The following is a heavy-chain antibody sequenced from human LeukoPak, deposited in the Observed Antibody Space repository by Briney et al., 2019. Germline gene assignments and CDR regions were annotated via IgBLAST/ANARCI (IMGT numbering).Heavy chain of an antibody. D-gene: IGHD5-12*01. CDR1: GITFTEAW. CDR3: AREDPIVATIEGSDDY. V-gene: IGHV3-7*01. J-gene: IGHJ4*02. Sequence: GGSLRLSCAVSGITFTEAWMNWVRQAPGKGLEWVANTKPDGSAEYYADSVRGRFTTSRDNANNFLYLQMNRLRAEDTAVYYCAREDPIVATIEGSDDYWGQGTLVTVSS. CDR2: TKPDGSAE.